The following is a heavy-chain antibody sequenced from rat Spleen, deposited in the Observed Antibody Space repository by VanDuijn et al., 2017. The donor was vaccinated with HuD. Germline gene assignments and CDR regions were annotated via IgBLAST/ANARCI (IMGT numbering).Heavy chain of an antibody. J-gene: IGHJ3*01. Sequence: QVQLKESGPGLVQPSQTLSLTCTVSGFSLSSHGVAWARQPPGRGLEWMGVIWGNGDTNYRSALKSRLSISRDTSKSQVFLKVNNLQTEDTATYYCATGGTYNSGYEIWFAYWGQGTLVTVSS. CDR1: GFSLSSHG. D-gene: IGHD4-3*01. CDR2: IWGNGDT. V-gene: IGHV2S61*01. CDR3: ATGGTYNSGYEIWFAY.